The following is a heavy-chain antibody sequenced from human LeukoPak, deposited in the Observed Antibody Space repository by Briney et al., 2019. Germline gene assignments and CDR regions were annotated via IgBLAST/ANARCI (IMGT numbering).Heavy chain of an antibody. J-gene: IGHJ5*02. CDR3: ARASLTTGSDP. Sequence: SETLSLTCTVSGGSISTSGYYWSWIRQHPGKGLEWIGYSYYTGSTYYNPSLKSRITISVDTSKNQFSLKLSSVTAADTAVYYCARASLTTGSDPWGQGTLVTASS. CDR2: SYYTGST. CDR1: GGSISTSGYY. V-gene: IGHV4-31*03. D-gene: IGHD1-1*01.